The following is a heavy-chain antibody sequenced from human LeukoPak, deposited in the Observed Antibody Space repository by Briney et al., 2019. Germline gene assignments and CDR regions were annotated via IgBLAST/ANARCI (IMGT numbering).Heavy chain of an antibody. J-gene: IGHJ6*03. D-gene: IGHD6-13*01. CDR1: GGSISSSSYY. CDR3: ARVRYAAAGTVYYYYYYMDV. CDR2: IYYSGST. V-gene: IGHV4-39*01. Sequence: SETLSLTCTVSGGSISSSSYYWGWIRQPPGKGLEWIGSIYYSGSTYYNPPLKSRVTISVDTSKNQFSLKLSSVTAADTAVYYCARVRYAAAGTVYYYYYYMDVWGKGTTVTVSS.